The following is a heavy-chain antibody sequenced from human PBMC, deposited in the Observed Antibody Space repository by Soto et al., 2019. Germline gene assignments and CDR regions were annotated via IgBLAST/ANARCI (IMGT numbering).Heavy chain of an antibody. CDR3: ATDLGSGRIP. J-gene: IGHJ5*02. CDR2: INPHSGAT. V-gene: IGHV1-2*02. D-gene: IGHD6-25*01. Sequence: QVQLVQSGAEVQRPGASVKVSCKTSGYTFSDPHMHWVRQAPGQGLEWMGWINPHSGATNYAHKFRGMVTMTRDTSIATAYMELTGLRFDDTAVYYCATDLGSGRIPWGQGTRVTVSS. CDR1: GYTFSDPH.